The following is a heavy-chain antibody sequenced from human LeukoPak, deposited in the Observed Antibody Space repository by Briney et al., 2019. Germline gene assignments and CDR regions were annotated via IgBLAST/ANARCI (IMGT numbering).Heavy chain of an antibody. CDR2: IYPNSGGT. Sequence: GASVKVSCKASGYTFTGYYIHWVRQAPGQGLEWMGWIYPNSGGTHYAPKFQGRVTMTRDTSISTAYMELSRLRSDDTAVYYCARAGSSSSPTFDYWGQGTLVTVSS. J-gene: IGHJ4*02. CDR1: GYTFTGYY. D-gene: IGHD6-6*01. V-gene: IGHV1-2*02. CDR3: ARAGSSSSPTFDY.